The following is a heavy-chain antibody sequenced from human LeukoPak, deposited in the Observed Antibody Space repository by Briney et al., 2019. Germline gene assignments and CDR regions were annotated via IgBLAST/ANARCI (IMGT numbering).Heavy chain of an antibody. CDR3: AKSSYSIFDY. CDR1: GGSISSGSYY. J-gene: IGHJ4*02. CDR2: IYTSGST. Sequence: SETLSLTCTVSGGSISSGSYYWSWIRQPAGKGLEWIGRIYTSGSTNYNPSLKSRVTISVDTSKNQFSLKLSSVTAADTAVYYCAKSSYSIFDYWGQGTLVTVSS. V-gene: IGHV4-61*02. D-gene: IGHD5-18*01.